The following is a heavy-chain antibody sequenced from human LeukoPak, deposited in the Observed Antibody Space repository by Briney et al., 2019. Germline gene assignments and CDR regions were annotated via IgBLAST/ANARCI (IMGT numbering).Heavy chain of an antibody. CDR3: ARDLSALFDP. Sequence: SQTLSLTCAISGDSVSGNRPAWNWISQSPSRDLEWLGRTYYRSKWYNDYAVSVKSRITINPDTSKNQFSLQLNSVTPDDTAVYYCARDLSALFDPWGQGILVTVSS. CDR1: GDSVSGNRPA. D-gene: IGHD3-16*02. V-gene: IGHV6-1*01. CDR2: TYYRSKWYN. J-gene: IGHJ5*02.